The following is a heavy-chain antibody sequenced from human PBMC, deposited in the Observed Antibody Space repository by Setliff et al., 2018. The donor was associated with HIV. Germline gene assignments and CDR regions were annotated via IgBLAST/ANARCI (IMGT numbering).Heavy chain of an antibody. Sequence: ASVKVSCKASGYTFTSYYMHWVRQAPGQGLEWMGIINPSGGSTRYAQKFQGRVTMTRDTSMSKVYMELSSLRSEDTAVYYCARDGYYNSWSGYGYYYYYMDVWGKGTTVTVSS. CDR2: INPSGGST. V-gene: IGHV1-46*01. J-gene: IGHJ6*03. CDR1: GYTFTSYY. D-gene: IGHD3-3*01. CDR3: ARDGYYNSWSGYGYYYYYMDV.